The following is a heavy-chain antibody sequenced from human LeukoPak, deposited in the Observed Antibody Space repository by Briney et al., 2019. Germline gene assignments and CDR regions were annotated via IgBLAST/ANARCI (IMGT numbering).Heavy chain of an antibody. CDR2: IYYSGST. D-gene: IGHD3-22*01. CDR3: ARHSYDTTGYYPDY. J-gene: IGHJ4*02. CDR1: GGSVSSSTYY. V-gene: IGHV4-39*01. Sequence: TLSLTCTVSGGSVSSSTYYWGWLRQPPGKGLECIGIIYYSGSTYYNPSLKSRVTISADTSMNQFSLKLTSVTAADTAVYYCARHSYDTTGYYPDYWGQGTLVTVSS.